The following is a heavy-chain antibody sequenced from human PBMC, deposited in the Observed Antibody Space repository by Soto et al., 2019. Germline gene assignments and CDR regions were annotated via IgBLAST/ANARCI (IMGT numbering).Heavy chain of an antibody. D-gene: IGHD3-10*01. V-gene: IGHV4-4*07. CDR2: VYSSGTT. CDR3: AGDIGSFSYGKGY. Sequence: SETLSLTCSVSGGSINSYWWSWIRQPAGKGLEWIGRVYSSGTTDYNPSLNSRATRSVETSKNQFSLKLSSVTAADTAVYYCAGDIGSFSYGKGYWGQGSQGTVAS. J-gene: IGHJ4*02. CDR1: GGSINSYW.